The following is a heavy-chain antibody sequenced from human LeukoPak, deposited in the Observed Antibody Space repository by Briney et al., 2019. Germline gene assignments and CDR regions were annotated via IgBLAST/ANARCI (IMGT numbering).Heavy chain of an antibody. CDR3: ARAPGIMSGNWRFDY. J-gene: IGHJ4*02. Sequence: SETLSLTCTVSGGSISSNNYYWLCIRQPPGKGLEWIGSIYYSGSTHNNPSLKSRVTMSVDTSKNQFSLKLSSVTAADTAVYYCARAPGIMSGNWRFDYWGQGTLVTVSS. D-gene: IGHD3-16*01. CDR1: GGSISSNNYY. V-gene: IGHV4-39*07. CDR2: IYYSGST.